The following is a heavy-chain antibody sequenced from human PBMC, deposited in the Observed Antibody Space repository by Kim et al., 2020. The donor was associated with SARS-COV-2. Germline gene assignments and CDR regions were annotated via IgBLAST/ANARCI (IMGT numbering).Heavy chain of an antibody. D-gene: IGHD3-10*01. CDR2: IYHSGST. Sequence: SETLSLTCTVSGYSISSGYYWGWIRQPPGKGLEWIGSIYHSGSTYYNPSLKSRVTISVDTSKNQFSLKLSSVTAADTAVYYCAGGDYYGSGSYYHYWGQGTLVTVSS. CDR1: GYSISSGYY. CDR3: AGGDYYGSGSYYHY. V-gene: IGHV4-38-2*02. J-gene: IGHJ4*02.